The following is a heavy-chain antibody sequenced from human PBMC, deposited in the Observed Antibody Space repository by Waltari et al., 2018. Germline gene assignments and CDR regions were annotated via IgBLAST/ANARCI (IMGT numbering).Heavy chain of an antibody. D-gene: IGHD2-15*01. CDR2: FNANGGGI. J-gene: IGHJ4*02. CDR3: ARAESLGPGLGQYCRGGSCYSGVDY. CDR1: GYTFTGYY. Sequence: QVQLVQSGAEVKKPGASVKVSCKASGYTFTGYYMHWVRQAPGQGLEWMGGFNANGGGINYARKIQCRVTMTRDPSISTAYMELGRLRSDDTAVYYCARAESLGPGLGQYCRGGSCYSGVDYWGQGTLVTVSS. V-gene: IGHV1-2*02.